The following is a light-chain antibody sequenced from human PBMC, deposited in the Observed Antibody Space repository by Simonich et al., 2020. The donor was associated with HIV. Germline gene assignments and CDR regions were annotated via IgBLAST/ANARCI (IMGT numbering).Light chain of an antibody. CDR2: DAS. V-gene: IGKV1-33*01. CDR1: QDISNY. J-gene: IGKJ4*02. CDR3: QQTNSFPRT. Sequence: DIQMTQSPSSLSASVGDRVTITCQASQDISNYLNWYQQKPGKAPKRLIYDASNLETGVPSRFSGSGSGTDFTLTISSLQPEDFATYYCQQTNSFPRTFGGGTKVEIK.